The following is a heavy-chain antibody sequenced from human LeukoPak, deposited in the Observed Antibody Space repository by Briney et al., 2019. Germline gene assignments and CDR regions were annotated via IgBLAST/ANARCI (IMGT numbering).Heavy chain of an antibody. CDR2: ISSSSTI. J-gene: IGHJ4*02. CDR1: GFTFSSYS. Sequence: PGGSLRLSCAASGFTFSSYSMNWVRQAPGKGLEWVSYISSSSTIYYADSVKGRFTISRDNAKNSLYLQMNSLRAEDTAVYYCAREIFGVVIHDYWGQGTLVTVSS. CDR3: AREIFGVVIHDY. V-gene: IGHV3-48*01. D-gene: IGHD3-3*01.